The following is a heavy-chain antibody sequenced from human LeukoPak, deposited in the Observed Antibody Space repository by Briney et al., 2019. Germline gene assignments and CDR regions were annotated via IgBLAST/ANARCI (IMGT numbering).Heavy chain of an antibody. J-gene: IGHJ4*02. D-gene: IGHD3/OR15-3a*01. V-gene: IGHV1-46*01. Sequence: GASVKVSCKASGYTFIRYYIHWVRQGPGQGLEWMGIVNPSGDSTNYAQKFQGRVTMTRDTSTSTVYMELSSLRSEDTAVYHRARWTTTSLDYWGQGTLVTVSS. CDR3: ARWTTTSLDY. CDR1: GYTFIRYY. CDR2: VNPSGDST.